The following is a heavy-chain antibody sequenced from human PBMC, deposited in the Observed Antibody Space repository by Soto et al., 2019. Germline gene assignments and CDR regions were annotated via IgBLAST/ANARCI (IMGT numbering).Heavy chain of an antibody. CDR3: ARGFRANSFDV. J-gene: IGHJ3*01. CDR2: VSPGGDTI. CDR1: GFPYSVYS. V-gene: IGHV3-48*02. Sequence: GGSLRLSCVASGFPYSVYSMDWVRQVPGKGLEWLAYVSPGGDTIHYADSVNGRFSISRDTPRNSVFLQMNSLRHEDTAVYYCARGFRANSFDVWGPGTVVTVSS.